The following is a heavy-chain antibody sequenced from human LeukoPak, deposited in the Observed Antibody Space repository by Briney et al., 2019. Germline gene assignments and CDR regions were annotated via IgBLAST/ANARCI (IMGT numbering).Heavy chain of an antibody. J-gene: IGHJ5*02. CDR2: IYTSGST. CDR1: GGSISSYY. Sequence: ETLSLTCTVSGGSISSYYWSWIRKPAGKGLEWIGRIYTSGSTNYNPSLKSRVTMSVDTSKNQFSPKLSSVTAADTAVYYCAMVRGTSGIWFDPWGQGTLVTVSS. CDR3: AMVRGTSGIWFDP. V-gene: IGHV4-4*07. D-gene: IGHD3-10*01.